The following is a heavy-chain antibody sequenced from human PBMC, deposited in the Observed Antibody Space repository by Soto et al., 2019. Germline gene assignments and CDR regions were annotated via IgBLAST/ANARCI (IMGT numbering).Heavy chain of an antibody. CDR3: ARLQNPNYDYVWGSYRHDAFDI. Sequence: SETLSLTCTVSGGSISSYYWSWIRQPPGKGLEWIGYIYYSGSTNYNPSLKSRVTISVDTSKNQFSLKLSSVTAADTAVYYCARLQNPNYDYVWGSYRHDAFDIWGQGTMVTVSS. CDR1: GGSISSYY. V-gene: IGHV4-59*01. J-gene: IGHJ3*02. CDR2: IYYSGST. D-gene: IGHD3-16*02.